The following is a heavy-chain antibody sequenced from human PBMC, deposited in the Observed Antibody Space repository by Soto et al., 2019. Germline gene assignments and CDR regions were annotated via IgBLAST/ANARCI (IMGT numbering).Heavy chain of an antibody. CDR2: ISSSSIYI. J-gene: IGHJ1*01. CDR3: ARDGRYCSGGSCGRLPEYFQH. CDR1: GFTFSSYS. Sequence: PGGSLRLSCAASGFTFSSYSLNWARQAPGPGLEWVSSISSSSIYIYYADSVKGRFTISRYNAQNPLYLQMNSLRAEDTAVYYCARDGRYCSGGSCGRLPEYFQHWGHGTLVTVSS. V-gene: IGHV3-21*01. D-gene: IGHD2-15*01.